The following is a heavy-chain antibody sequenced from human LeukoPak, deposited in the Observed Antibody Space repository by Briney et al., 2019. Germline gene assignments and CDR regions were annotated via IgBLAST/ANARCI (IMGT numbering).Heavy chain of an antibody. V-gene: IGHV3-7*01. D-gene: IGHD2-2*01. CDR3: ARAANYIVVVPTAIPNWFDP. CDR2: IKQDGSEK. CDR1: GFTFSSYW. J-gene: IGHJ5*02. Sequence: PGGSLRLSCAASGFTFSSYWMSWVRQAPGKGLEWVANIKQDGSEKYYVDSVKGRFTISRDNAKNSLYLQMNSLRAEDTAVYYCARAANYIVVVPTAIPNWFDPWGQGTLVTVFS.